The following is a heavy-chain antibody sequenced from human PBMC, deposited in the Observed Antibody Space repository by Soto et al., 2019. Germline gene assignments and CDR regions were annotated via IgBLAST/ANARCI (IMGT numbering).Heavy chain of an antibody. V-gene: IGHV4-30-4*01. D-gene: IGHD5-12*01. J-gene: IGHJ5*02. CDR2: IYYSGST. Sequence: SETPSLTCTVSGGSICSGDYYWSWIQQPPGKGLEWIGYIYYSGSTYYNPSLKSRVTISVDTSKNQFSLKLSSVTAADTAVYYCARAGGYDTDGINWFDPWGQGTLVTVSS. CDR1: GGSICSGDYY. CDR3: ARAGGYDTDGINWFDP.